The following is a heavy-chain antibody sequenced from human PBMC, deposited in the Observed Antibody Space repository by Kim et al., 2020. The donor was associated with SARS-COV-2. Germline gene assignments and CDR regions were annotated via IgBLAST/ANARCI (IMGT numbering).Heavy chain of an antibody. CDR2: TYYRSKWYN. D-gene: IGHD5-12*01. CDR1: GDSVSSNSAA. Sequence: SQTLSLTCAISGDSVSSNSAAWNWIRQSPSRGLEWLGRTYYRSKWYNDYAVSVKSRITINPDTSKNQFSLQLNSVTPEDTAVYYCAREVLVDIVATTHFNNWFDPWGQGTLVTVSS. J-gene: IGHJ5*02. V-gene: IGHV6-1*01. CDR3: AREVLVDIVATTHFNNWFDP.